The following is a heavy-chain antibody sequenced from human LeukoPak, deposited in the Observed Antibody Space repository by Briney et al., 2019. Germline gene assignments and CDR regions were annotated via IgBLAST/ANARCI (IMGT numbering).Heavy chain of an antibody. CDR3: ARVPYYDILTGTNYGMDV. D-gene: IGHD3-9*01. J-gene: IGHJ6*02. Sequence: PSETLSLTCTVSGGSISSYYWSWIRQPPGKGLEWIGYIYYSGSTNYNPSLKSRVTISVDTSKNQFSLKLSSVTAADTAVYYCARVPYYDILTGTNYGMDVWGQGTTVTVSS. V-gene: IGHV4-59*01. CDR1: GGSISSYY. CDR2: IYYSGST.